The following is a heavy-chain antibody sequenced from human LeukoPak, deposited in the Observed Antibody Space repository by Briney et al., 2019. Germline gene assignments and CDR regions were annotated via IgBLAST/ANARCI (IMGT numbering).Heavy chain of an antibody. CDR1: GYSISSGYY. D-gene: IGHD3-3*01. CDR3: ARDKGDFSDAFDI. CDR2: IYHSGST. J-gene: IGHJ3*02. V-gene: IGHV4-38-2*02. Sequence: SETLSLTCTVSGYSISSGYYWGWIRQPPGKGLEWIGSIYHSGSTYYNPSLKSRVTISVDTSKNQFSLKLSSVTAADTAVYYCARDKGDFSDAFDIWGQGTMVTVSS.